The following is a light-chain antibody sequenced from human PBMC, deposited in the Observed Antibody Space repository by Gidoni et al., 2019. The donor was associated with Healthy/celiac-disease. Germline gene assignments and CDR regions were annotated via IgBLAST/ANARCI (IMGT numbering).Light chain of an antibody. CDR3: QQSYSTPPIT. J-gene: IGKJ5*01. CDR2: AAS. Sequence: DSQMTQSASSLSASVGDRVTINCRASQSISSYLNWYQQKPGKAPTLLIYAASSLQSGVPSRFRGSGSGTAFTLPISSLQPEDFVTSYCQQSYSTPPITFGQGTRLEIK. CDR1: QSISSY. V-gene: IGKV1-39*01.